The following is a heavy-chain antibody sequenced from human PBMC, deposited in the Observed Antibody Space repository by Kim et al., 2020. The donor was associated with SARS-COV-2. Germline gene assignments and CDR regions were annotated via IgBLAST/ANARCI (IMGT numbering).Heavy chain of an antibody. CDR3: ATSLHYYHTYGFYPYYFDS. V-gene: IGHV3-30*03. CDR2: ISSDGSKK. D-gene: IGHD3-22*01. CDR1: GFKFSTFG. Sequence: GGSLRLSCGASGFKFSTFGMHWVRQTPGKGLGWVSLISSDGSKKYYADSVKGRFTISRDNFRNTLYLQMDSLRAEDTAVYYCATSLHYYHTYGFYPYYFDSWGQGTLVTVSS. J-gene: IGHJ4*02.